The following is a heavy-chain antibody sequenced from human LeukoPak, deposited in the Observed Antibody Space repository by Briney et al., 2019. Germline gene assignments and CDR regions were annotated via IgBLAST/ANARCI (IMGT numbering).Heavy chain of an antibody. CDR2: IYYSGST. CDR1: GGSISSSSYY. J-gene: IGHJ4*02. V-gene: IGHV4-39*07. Sequence: SETLSLTCTVSGGSISSSSYYWGWIRQPPGKGLEWIGSIYYSGSTYYNPSLKSRVTISVDTSKNQFSLKLSSVTAADTAVYYCARDPTDYSGWSGGYYFDYWGQGTLVTVSS. CDR3: ARDPTDYSGWSGGYYFDY. D-gene: IGHD6-19*01.